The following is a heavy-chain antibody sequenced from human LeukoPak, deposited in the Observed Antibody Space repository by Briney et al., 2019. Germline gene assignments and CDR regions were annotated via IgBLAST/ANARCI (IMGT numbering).Heavy chain of an antibody. CDR2: IYNSGST. Sequence: SETLSLTCTVSGGSISSYYWSWIRQPPGKGLEWIGYIYNSGSTNHNPSLRSRVTISVDTSKNQFSLKLSSVTAADTAVYFCAREGSGSYLALSWFDPWGQGTLVTVSS. V-gene: IGHV4-59*01. D-gene: IGHD1-26*01. CDR3: AREGSGSYLALSWFDP. J-gene: IGHJ5*02. CDR1: GGSISSYY.